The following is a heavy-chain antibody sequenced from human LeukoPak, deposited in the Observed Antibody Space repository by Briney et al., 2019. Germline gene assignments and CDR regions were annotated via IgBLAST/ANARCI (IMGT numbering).Heavy chain of an antibody. D-gene: IGHD3-10*01. CDR1: GFTVSSNY. CDR3: ARLWFGEYCFDY. J-gene: IGHJ4*02. CDR2: IYSGGST. V-gene: IGHV3-53*01. Sequence: PGGSLRLSCAASGFTVSSNYMSWVRQAPGKGLEWVSVIYSGGSTYYADSVKGRFTISRDNSKNTLYLQMNSLRAEDTAVYYCARLWFGEYCFDYWGQGTLVTVSS.